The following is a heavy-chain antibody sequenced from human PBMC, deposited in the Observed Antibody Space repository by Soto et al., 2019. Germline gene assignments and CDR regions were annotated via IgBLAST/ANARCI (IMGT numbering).Heavy chain of an antibody. V-gene: IGHV3-21*01. Sequence: PGGSLRLSCAASGFTFSSYSMNWVRQSPGKGLEWVSSISSSSSYIYYADSVKGRFTISGDNAKNSLYLQMNSLRAEDTAVYYCARDNDKGHFDLWGRGTLVTVSS. CDR1: GFTFSSYS. CDR3: ARDNDKGHFDL. J-gene: IGHJ2*01. CDR2: ISSSSSYI. D-gene: IGHD3-9*01.